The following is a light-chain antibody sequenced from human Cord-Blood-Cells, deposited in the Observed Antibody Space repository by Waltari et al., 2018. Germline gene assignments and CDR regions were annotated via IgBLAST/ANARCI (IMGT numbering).Light chain of an antibody. V-gene: IGLV2-14*01. J-gene: IGLJ1*01. CDR3: SSYTSSSTLYV. CDR2: EVS. Sequence: QSALTQPASVSGSPGQSITISCTGTSSDVGGYNYVSCYQKHPGKAPKPMIYEVSNRPSGVSNRFSGSKSGNTASLTISGLQAEDEADYYCSSYTSSSTLYVFGTGTKVTVL. CDR1: SSDVGGYNY.